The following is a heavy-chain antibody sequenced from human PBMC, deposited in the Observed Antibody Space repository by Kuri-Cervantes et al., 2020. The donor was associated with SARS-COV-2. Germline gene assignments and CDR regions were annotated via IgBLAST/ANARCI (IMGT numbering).Heavy chain of an antibody. CDR1: GFTFSGHW. D-gene: IGHD4-11*01. CDR3: AKDGSNYVGGMDV. V-gene: IGHV3-74*01. J-gene: IGHJ6*02. Sequence: GGSLRLSCAASGFTFSGHWIHWVRQAPGKGLVWVSRINPDGSYTNNADSVKGRFTLSRDNAKNMLFLQMNSLRAEDTAVYYCAKDGSNYVGGMDVWGQGTTVTVSS. CDR2: INPDGSYT.